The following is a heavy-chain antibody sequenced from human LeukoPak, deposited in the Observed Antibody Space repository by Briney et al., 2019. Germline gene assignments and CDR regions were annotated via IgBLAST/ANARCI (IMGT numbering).Heavy chain of an antibody. Sequence: GGSLRLSCAASGFTFSSYTMHWVRQAPGKGLEWVAVISYDGSSKYYADSVKGRFTISRDNSKNTLYLQMNSLRAEDTAVYYCASETGTYLGYWGQGTLVTVSS. D-gene: IGHD7-27*01. CDR2: ISYDGSSK. V-gene: IGHV3-30*14. J-gene: IGHJ4*02. CDR3: ASETGTYLGY. CDR1: GFTFSSYT.